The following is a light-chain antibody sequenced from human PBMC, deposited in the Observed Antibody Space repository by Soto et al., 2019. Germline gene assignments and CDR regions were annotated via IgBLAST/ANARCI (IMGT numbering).Light chain of an antibody. CDR3: QQYNDLTT. Sequence: DIQMTQSPATLSVSVGDTVTITCRASQTIGTWLAWYQQKPAKAPKLLIYEASTLESGVPSRFSGSGSGTEFTLTISSLQADDFATYCWQQYNDLTTFGGGTKVDIK. CDR1: QTIGTW. J-gene: IGKJ4*01. CDR2: EAS. V-gene: IGKV1-5*03.